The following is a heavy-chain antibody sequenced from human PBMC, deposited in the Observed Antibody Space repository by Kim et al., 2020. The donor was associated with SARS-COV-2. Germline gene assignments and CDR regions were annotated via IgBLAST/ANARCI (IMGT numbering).Heavy chain of an antibody. CDR3: VRGEWVGDLDY. CDR1: GYTFSRYE. V-gene: IGHV1-8*01. Sequence: VSVKVSCQASGYTFSRYEINWVRQAAGQGLEWLGWMSPEGGDTGYAQKFQGRVTMTRNASTNTAYMDLSGLTYEDTAVYYCVRGEWVGDLDYWGQGSLVTVSS. CDR2: MSPEGGDT. D-gene: IGHD1-26*01. J-gene: IGHJ4*02.